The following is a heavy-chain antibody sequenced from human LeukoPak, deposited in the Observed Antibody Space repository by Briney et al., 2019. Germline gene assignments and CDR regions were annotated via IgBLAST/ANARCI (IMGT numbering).Heavy chain of an antibody. D-gene: IGHD5-12*01. CDR3: ARDGQWLRDFDY. V-gene: IGHV3-30-3*01. Sequence: GRSLRLSCAVSGFTFSSYAMHWVRQAPGRGLEWVAVISYDGSNEYYADSVKGRFTNSRDNPRNTLFLQMNSLRAEDTAVYYCARDGQWLRDFDYWGQGTLVPVSS. CDR1: GFTFSSYA. CDR2: ISYDGSNE. J-gene: IGHJ4*02.